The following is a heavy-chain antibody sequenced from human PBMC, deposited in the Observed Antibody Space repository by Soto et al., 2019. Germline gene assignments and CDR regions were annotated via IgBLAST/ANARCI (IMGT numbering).Heavy chain of an antibody. V-gene: IGHV3-11*01. D-gene: IGHD6-6*01. CDR3: ARDFSSLGNFEY. CDR1: GFTFSDYY. J-gene: IGHJ4*02. CDR2: ISAGGSDI. Sequence: GGSLRLSCASSGFTFSDYYMSWIRQAPGKGLEWVAYISAGGSDIYYGDSVKGRFTVSRDNTKKSLYLQMSNLRADDTAVYYCARDFSSLGNFEYWGQGTLVTVSS.